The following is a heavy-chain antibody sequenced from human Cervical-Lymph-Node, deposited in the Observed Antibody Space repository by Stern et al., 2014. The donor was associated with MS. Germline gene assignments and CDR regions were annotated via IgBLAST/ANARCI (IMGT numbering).Heavy chain of an antibody. Sequence: VQLVESGAEVKKPGSTVKVSCKASGGTFSSYAISWVRQAPGQGLEWKGGIIPIFGTGNDAQKFQGRVTITADESTSTAYMELSSLRSEDTAVYYCARGELKEGLVRGMDVWGQGTTVTVSS. V-gene: IGHV1-69*01. J-gene: IGHJ6*02. CDR3: ARGELKEGLVRGMDV. CDR1: GGTFSSYA. CDR2: IIPIFGTG. D-gene: IGHD1-26*01.